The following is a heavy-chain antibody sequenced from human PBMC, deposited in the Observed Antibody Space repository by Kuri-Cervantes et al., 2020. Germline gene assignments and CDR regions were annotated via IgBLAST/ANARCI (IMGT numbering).Heavy chain of an antibody. CDR3: ARAGSSADWDV. J-gene: IGHJ6*02. V-gene: IGHV3-30*03. CDR2: ISYDGSNK. CDR1: GFTFSSYG. D-gene: IGHD6-6*01. Sequence: GESLKISCAASGFTFSSYGMHWVRQAPGKGLEWVAVISYDGSNKYYADSVKGRFTISRDNSNNTLSLQMNSLRAEDTAVYYCARAGSSADWDVWGQGTTVTVSS.